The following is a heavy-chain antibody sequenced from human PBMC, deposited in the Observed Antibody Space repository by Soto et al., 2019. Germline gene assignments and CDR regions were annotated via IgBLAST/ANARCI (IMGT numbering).Heavy chain of an antibody. J-gene: IGHJ4*02. V-gene: IGHV4-34*01. Sequence: QVQLQQWGAGLLKPSETLSLTCAVYGGSFSGYYWSWIRQPPGKGLEWIGEINHSGSTNYNPSLKSRVTISVDSSKNQFSLKLRSVTAADTAVYYCASSLVVVAATPPYYFDFWGQGTLVTVSS. CDR3: ASSLVVVAATPPYYFDF. CDR1: GGSFSGYY. CDR2: INHSGST. D-gene: IGHD2-15*01.